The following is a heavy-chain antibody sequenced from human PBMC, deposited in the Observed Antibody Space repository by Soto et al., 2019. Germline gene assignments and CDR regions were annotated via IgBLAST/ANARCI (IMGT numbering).Heavy chain of an antibody. D-gene: IGHD5-18*01. Sequence: GESLKISCKGSGYSFTSYWIGWVSQMPGKGLERMGIIYPGDSDTRYSPSFQGQVTISADKSISTAYLQWSSLKASDTAMYYCARLREHSYGLGYYFDYWGQGTLVTVSS. CDR1: GYSFTSYW. V-gene: IGHV5-51*01. CDR3: ARLREHSYGLGYYFDY. J-gene: IGHJ4*02. CDR2: IYPGDSDT.